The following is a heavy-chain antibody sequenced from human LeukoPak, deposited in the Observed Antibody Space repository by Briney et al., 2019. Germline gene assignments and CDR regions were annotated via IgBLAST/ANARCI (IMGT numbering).Heavy chain of an antibody. J-gene: IGHJ5*02. Sequence: GVSLRLSCAASGFTFSSYSMNWVRQAPGKGLEWVSSISSSSSYIYYADSVKGRFTISRDNAKNSLYLQMNSLRAEDTAVYYCARGENPTYYDFWSGSIFPNWFDPWGQGTLVTVSS. CDR2: ISSSSSYI. D-gene: IGHD3-3*01. V-gene: IGHV3-21*01. CDR3: ARGENPTYYDFWSGSIFPNWFDP. CDR1: GFTFSSYS.